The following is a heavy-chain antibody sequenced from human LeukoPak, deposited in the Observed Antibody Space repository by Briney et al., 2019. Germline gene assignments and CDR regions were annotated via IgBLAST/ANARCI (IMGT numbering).Heavy chain of an antibody. Sequence: ASVKVSCKASGYTFTSYDINWVRRATGQGLEWMGWMNPNSGNTGYAQKFQGRVTMTRNTSISTAYMELSSLRSEDTAVYYCARVGGTYYDFWSGYSPLDYWGQGTLVTVSS. D-gene: IGHD3-3*01. V-gene: IGHV1-8*01. J-gene: IGHJ4*02. CDR2: MNPNSGNT. CDR3: ARVGGTYYDFWSGYSPLDY. CDR1: GYTFTSYD.